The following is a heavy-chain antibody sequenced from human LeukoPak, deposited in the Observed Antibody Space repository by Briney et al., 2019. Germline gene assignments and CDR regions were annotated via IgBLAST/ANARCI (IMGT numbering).Heavy chain of an antibody. CDR2: IYPGDSDT. CDR3: ASGYCSSTSCYIDAFDI. D-gene: IGHD2-2*02. Sequence: GESLKISCKGSGYSFTSYWIGWVRQMPVKGLEWMGIIYPGDSDTRYSPSFQGQVTISADKSISTAYLQWSSLKASDTAMYYCASGYCSSTSCYIDAFDIWGQGTMVTVSS. CDR1: GYSFTSYW. V-gene: IGHV5-51*01. J-gene: IGHJ3*02.